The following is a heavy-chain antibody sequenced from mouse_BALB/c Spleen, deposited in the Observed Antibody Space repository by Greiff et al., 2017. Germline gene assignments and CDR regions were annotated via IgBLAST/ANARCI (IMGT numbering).Heavy chain of an antibody. J-gene: IGHJ1*01. Sequence: QVQLKESGAELVKPGASVKLSCKASGYTFTSYDINWVRQRPEQGLEWIGWIFPGDGSTKYNEKFKGKTTLTADKSSSTAYMLLSSLTSEDSAIYFCARDYGSSYWYFDVWGAGTTVTVSS. CDR2: IFPGDGST. D-gene: IGHD1-1*01. V-gene: IGHV1S56*01. CDR3: ARDYGSSYWYFDV. CDR1: GYTFTSYD.